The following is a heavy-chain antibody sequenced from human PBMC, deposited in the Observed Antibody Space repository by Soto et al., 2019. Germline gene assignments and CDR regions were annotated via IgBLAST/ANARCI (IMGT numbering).Heavy chain of an antibody. J-gene: IGHJ6*02. V-gene: IGHV3-21*01. CDR3: VRERGLSSFYGMDV. CDR2: ITSSSSHI. CDR1: GFTLSSYT. D-gene: IGHD3-10*01. Sequence: GSLRLSCAASGFTLSSYTMNWVRQASGKGLEWVASITSSSSHIYYADSVKGQFTISRDNAGNSLYLQMNSLRAEDTAVYYCVRERGLSSFYGMDVWGQGTTVTVSS.